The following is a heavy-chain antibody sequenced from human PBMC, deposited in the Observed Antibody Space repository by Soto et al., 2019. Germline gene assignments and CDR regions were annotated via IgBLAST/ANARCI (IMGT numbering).Heavy chain of an antibody. J-gene: IGHJ4*02. Sequence: EASVKVSCKASGYTFTSYAMHWVRQAPGQRLEWMGWINAGNGNTKYSQKFQGRVTITRDTSASTAYMELSSLRSEDTAVYYCARGPIPIVVVVAATPDFDYWGQGTLVTVSS. CDR2: INAGNGNT. CDR3: ARGPIPIVVVVAATPDFDY. V-gene: IGHV1-3*01. D-gene: IGHD2-15*01. CDR1: GYTFTSYA.